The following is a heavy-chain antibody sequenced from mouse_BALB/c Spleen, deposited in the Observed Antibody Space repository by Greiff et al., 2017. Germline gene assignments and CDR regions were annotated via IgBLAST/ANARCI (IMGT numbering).Heavy chain of an antibody. CDR3: ARGGITNYYAMDY. D-gene: IGHD2-4*01. Sequence: VQLKQSGPGLVAPSQSLSITCTVSGFSLTGYGVNWVRQPPGKGLEWLGMIWGDGSTDYNSALKSRLSISKDNSKSQVFLKMNSLQTDDTARYYCARGGITNYYAMDYWGQGTSVTVSS. CDR1: GFSLTGYG. V-gene: IGHV2-6-7*01. CDR2: IWGDGST. J-gene: IGHJ4*01.